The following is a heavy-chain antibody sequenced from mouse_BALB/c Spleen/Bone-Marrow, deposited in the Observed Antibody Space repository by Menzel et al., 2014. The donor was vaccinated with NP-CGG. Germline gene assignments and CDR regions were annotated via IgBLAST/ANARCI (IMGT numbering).Heavy chain of an antibody. D-gene: IGHD4-1*01. Sequence: VQLQQPGAELVKPGASVKLSRTASGFNIKDTYMHWVKQRPEQGLEWIGRIDPANGNTKYDPKFQGKATITADTSSNTACLQLSSLTSEDTAVYYCARWEYYAMDYWGQGTSVTVSS. V-gene: IGHV14-3*02. J-gene: IGHJ4*01. CDR1: GFNIKDTY. CDR3: ARWEYYAMDY. CDR2: IDPANGNT.